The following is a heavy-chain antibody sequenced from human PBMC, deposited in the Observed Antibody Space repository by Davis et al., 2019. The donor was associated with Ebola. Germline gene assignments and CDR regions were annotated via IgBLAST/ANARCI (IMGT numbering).Heavy chain of an antibody. V-gene: IGHV3-23*01. CDR3: AKEGEYYGSGRRTEH. CDR2: ISSSGEDT. D-gene: IGHD3-10*01. J-gene: IGHJ1*01. CDR1: KFTFSSYT. Sequence: PGGSLRLSCAASKFTFSSYTMTWVRQAPGRGLEWVSGISSSGEDTHYADSVNGRFTVSRDNSKDTLYLQMNSLRAEDTAVYYCAKEGEYYGSGRRTEHWGQGTLVTVSS.